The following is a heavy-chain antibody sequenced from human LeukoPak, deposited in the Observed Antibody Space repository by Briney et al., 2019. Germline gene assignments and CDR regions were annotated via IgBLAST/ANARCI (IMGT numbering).Heavy chain of an antibody. V-gene: IGHV1-18*01. Sequence: ASVKVSCKASGYTFTSYGISWVRQAPGQGLEWMGWISAYNGNTNYAQKLQGRVTMTTDTSTSTAYMELRSLRSDDTAVYYCARISSTNVYYYMDVWGKGTTVTVSS. CDR1: GYTFTSYG. J-gene: IGHJ6*03. CDR3: ARISSTNVYYYMDV. CDR2: ISAYNGNT. D-gene: IGHD2-2*01.